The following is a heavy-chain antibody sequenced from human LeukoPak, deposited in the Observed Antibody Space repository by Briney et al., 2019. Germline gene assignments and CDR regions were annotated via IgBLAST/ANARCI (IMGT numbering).Heavy chain of an antibody. CDR3: AKTHSSGWRDYFDY. V-gene: IGHV3-33*06. D-gene: IGHD6-25*01. CDR2: IWYDGSNK. J-gene: IGHJ4*02. Sequence: GRSLRLSCAASGFTFSSYGMHWVRQAPGKGLEWVAVIWYDGSNKYYADSVKGRFTISRDNSKNTLYLQMNSLRAEDTAVYYCAKTHSSGWRDYFDYWGQGTLVTVSS. CDR1: GFTFSSYG.